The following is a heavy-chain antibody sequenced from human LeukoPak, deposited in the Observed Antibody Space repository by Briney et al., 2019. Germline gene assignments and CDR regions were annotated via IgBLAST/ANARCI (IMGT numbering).Heavy chain of an antibody. CDR1: GFTFSSYA. D-gene: IGHD4-17*01. V-gene: IGHV3-30-3*01. CDR3: AREPATVTTAPYFDY. J-gene: IGHJ4*02. Sequence: GGSLRHSRAASGFTFSSYAMHWVRQAPGKGLEWVAVISYDGSNKYYADSVKGRFTISRDNSKNTLYLQMNSLRAEDTAVYYCAREPATVTTAPYFDYWGQGTLVTVSS. CDR2: ISYDGSNK.